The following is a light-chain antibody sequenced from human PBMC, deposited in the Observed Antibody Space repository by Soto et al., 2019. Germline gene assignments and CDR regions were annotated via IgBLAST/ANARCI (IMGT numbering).Light chain of an antibody. CDR1: STDVGGYNY. CDR3: CSYAGRDTLYV. J-gene: IGLJ1*01. Sequence: QSVLTQPRSVSGSPGQSVTISCTGTSTDVGGYNYVSWYQQHPGKVPKLMLYDVSKRPSGVPDRFSGSKSGNTASLTFFGLQAEDEADYSCCSYAGRDTLYVFGSGTKVTVL. V-gene: IGLV2-11*01. CDR2: DVS.